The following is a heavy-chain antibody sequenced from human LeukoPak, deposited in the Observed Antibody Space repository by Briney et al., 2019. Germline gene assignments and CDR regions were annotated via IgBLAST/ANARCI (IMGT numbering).Heavy chain of an antibody. V-gene: IGHV1-69*13. CDR3: AKGNSITMIVVVMPFDY. CDR2: IIPIFGTA. Sequence: GASVKVSCKASGGTFSSYAISWVRQAPGQGLEWMGGIIPIFGTANYAQKFQGRVTITADESTSTAYMELSSLRSEDTAVYYCAKGNSITMIVVVMPFDYWGQGTLVTVSS. J-gene: IGHJ4*02. CDR1: GGTFSSYA. D-gene: IGHD3-22*01.